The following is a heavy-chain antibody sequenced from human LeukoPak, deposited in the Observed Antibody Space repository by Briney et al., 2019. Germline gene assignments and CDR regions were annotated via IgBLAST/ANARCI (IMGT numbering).Heavy chain of an antibody. CDR1: GGSISGYY. CDR2: IFYSGST. V-gene: IGHV4-59*08. J-gene: IGHJ5*02. CDR3: ARQDSSSWYGGWFDP. Sequence: SETLSLTCTVSGGSISGYYWSWIRQPPGKGLEWIGYIFYSGSTNYNPSLRSRVTISVDTSKNQFSLKLSSVTAADTAVYYCARQDSSSWYGGWFDPWGQGTLVTVSS. D-gene: IGHD6-13*01.